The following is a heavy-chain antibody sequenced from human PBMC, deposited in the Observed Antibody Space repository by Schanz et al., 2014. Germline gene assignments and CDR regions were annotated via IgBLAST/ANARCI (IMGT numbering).Heavy chain of an antibody. J-gene: IGHJ4*02. V-gene: IGHV3-7*04. CDR3: ARGPIPIQGVPMDF. CDR1: GFNFRNYW. D-gene: IGHD3-10*01. Sequence: VQLVESGGGVVQPGGSLRLSCAASGFNFRNYWMSWVRPAPGKGLEWVASIKQEGDEKNYVDSVKGRFTISRDNSKDTLYLQMSGLTPEDTAVYYCARGPIPIQGVPMDFWGQGTLVTVSS. CDR2: IKQEGDEK.